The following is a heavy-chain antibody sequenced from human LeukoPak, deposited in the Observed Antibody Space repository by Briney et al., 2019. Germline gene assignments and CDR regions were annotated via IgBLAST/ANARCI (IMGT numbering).Heavy chain of an antibody. V-gene: IGHV4-39*01. CDR3: GSGIRMVRGDY. CDR1: GGSISSSSYY. CDR2: IYYSGST. J-gene: IGHJ4*02. Sequence: SETLSLTCTVSGGSISSSSYYWGWIRQPPGKGLEWIGSIYYSGSTYHNPSLKSRVTISGDTSKNQFSLKLSSVTAACTAVYYCGSGIRMVRGDYWGQGTLVTVSS. D-gene: IGHD3-10*01.